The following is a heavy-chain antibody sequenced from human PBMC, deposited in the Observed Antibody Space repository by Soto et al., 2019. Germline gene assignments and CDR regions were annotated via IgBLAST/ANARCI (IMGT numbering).Heavy chain of an antibody. CDR1: GYSFTSYW. CDR2: IYPGDSDT. J-gene: IGHJ6*02. D-gene: IGHD6-13*01. CDR3: ARTAAAGKYYYGMDV. Sequence: GESLKISCKGSGYSFTSYWIGWVRQMPGKGLELMGIIYPGDSDTRYSPSFQGQVTISADKSISTVYLQWSILKASDTAMYYCARTAAAGKYYYGMDVWGQGTTVTVS. V-gene: IGHV5-51*01.